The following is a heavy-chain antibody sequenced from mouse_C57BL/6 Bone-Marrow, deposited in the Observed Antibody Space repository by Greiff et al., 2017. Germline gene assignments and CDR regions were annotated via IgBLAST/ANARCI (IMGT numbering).Heavy chain of an antibody. V-gene: IGHV1-69*01. Sequence: VQLQQPGAELVMPGASVKLSCKASGYTFTSYWMHWVKQRPGQGLEWIGEIDPSDSYTNYNQKFKGKSTLTVDKSSSTAYMQLSSLTSEDSAVYYGARTDGYYAWYFDVWGTGTTVTVSS. CDR3: ARTDGYYAWYFDV. CDR1: GYTFTSYW. J-gene: IGHJ1*03. CDR2: IDPSDSYT. D-gene: IGHD2-3*01.